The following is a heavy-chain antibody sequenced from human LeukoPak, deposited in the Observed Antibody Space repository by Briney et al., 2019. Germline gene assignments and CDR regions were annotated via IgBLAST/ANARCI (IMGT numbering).Heavy chain of an antibody. D-gene: IGHD2-15*01. CDR1: GDSISSDY. J-gene: IGHJ2*01. V-gene: IGHV4-59*01. CDR2: MHDSGST. Sequence: SETLSLTCSVPGDSISSDYWSWIRQPPGKGLEWIGYMHDSGSTQYNPSLNSRVTISVDMSNNQYSLRLNSVTAADTAVYYCARSRRFNTATGYFDLWGRGTLVTVSS. CDR3: ARSRRFNTATGYFDL.